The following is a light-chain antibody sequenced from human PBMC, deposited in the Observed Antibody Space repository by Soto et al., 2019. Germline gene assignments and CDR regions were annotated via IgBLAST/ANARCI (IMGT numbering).Light chain of an antibody. CDR1: QDISNY. Sequence: DIQMTQSPSSLSASVGDRVTITCRASQDISNYLAWYQQKPGKVPKLLIYAASTLQTGVQSRFSGSGSGTVVTLTINSLQPEDVATYYCQNYKSAPNTFGRGTRREIK. CDR3: QNYKSAPNT. V-gene: IGKV1-27*01. J-gene: IGKJ2*01. CDR2: AAS.